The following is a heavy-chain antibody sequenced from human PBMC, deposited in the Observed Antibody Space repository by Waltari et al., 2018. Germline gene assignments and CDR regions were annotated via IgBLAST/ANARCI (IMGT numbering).Heavy chain of an antibody. CDR1: GFTFGNFA. Sequence: EVQLLESGGGLVQPGGSLRLSCAASGFTFGNFALCWVRQAPGKGLEWISGISGSSSSTYYADSVKGRFTISRDNSKNTLYLQMNSLRVEDTAVYFCAKVEGGIVTRYYALDIWGQGTMVTVSS. CDR2: ISGSSSST. J-gene: IGHJ3*02. CDR3: AKVEGGIVTRYYALDI. D-gene: IGHD3-16*02. V-gene: IGHV3-23*01.